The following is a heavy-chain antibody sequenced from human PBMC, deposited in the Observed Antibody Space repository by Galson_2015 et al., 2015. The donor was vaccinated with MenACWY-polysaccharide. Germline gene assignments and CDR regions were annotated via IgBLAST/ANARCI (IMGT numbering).Heavy chain of an antibody. J-gene: IGHJ4*02. Sequence: SLRLSCAASGFTFSDYYMHWIRQAPGKGLEWVSYISDSGSAIYFADSVKGRFIISRDNAKNSLYLRMNSLRAEDTAVYFCARDPRGARSSYFDNWGQGILVTVSS. V-gene: IGHV3-11*01. D-gene: IGHD3-10*01. CDR3: ARDPRGARSSYFDN. CDR1: GFTFSDYY. CDR2: ISDSGSAI.